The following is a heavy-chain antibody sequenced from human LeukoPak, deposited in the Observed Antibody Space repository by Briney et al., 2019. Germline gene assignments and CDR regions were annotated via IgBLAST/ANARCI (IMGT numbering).Heavy chain of an antibody. CDR2: INPNSGGT. CDR3: ARAKGVVAAAGTTYNS. Sequence: ASVKVSCKASGYTFTGYYMHWVRQAPGQGLEWMGRINPNSGGTNYAQKFQGRVIMTRDTSISTAYMELSRLRSDDTAVYYCARAKGVVAAAGTTYNSWGQGTLVTVSS. CDR1: GYTFTGYY. J-gene: IGHJ4*02. D-gene: IGHD6-13*01. V-gene: IGHV1-2*06.